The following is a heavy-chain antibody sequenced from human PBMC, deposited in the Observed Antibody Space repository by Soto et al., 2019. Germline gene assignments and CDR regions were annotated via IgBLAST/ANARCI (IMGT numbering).Heavy chain of an antibody. V-gene: IGHV1-18*01. CDR1: RYTFTSHG. CDR3: ARLLTERATFREDAFGL. D-gene: IGHD3-9*01. Sequence: QVQLVQSGGDVKTPGASVKVSCTTFRYTFTSHGIAWVRQAPGQGLEWMGWISTFNGKTDYAQKFQGRVTMTADTLTSSVQMELWSRRSDATAVYYCARLLTERATFREDAFGLWGQGTKVTVSS. J-gene: IGHJ3*01. CDR2: ISTFNGKT.